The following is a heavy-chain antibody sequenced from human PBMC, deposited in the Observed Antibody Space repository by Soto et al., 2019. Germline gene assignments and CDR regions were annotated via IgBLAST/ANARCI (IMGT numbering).Heavy chain of an antibody. V-gene: IGHV4-61*01. J-gene: IGHJ4*02. Sequence: SETLSLTCTVSGGSVSSGSYYWSWIRQPPGKGLEYIGYLYYSGSTNYNPSLKSRVTISVDTPKNQFSLKLTSVTAADTAIYYCARGQGFCTGYYRMPYYFDYWGQGTLVTVSS. D-gene: IGHD3-3*01. CDR3: ARGQGFCTGYYRMPYYFDY. CDR1: GGSVSSGSYY. CDR2: LYYSGST.